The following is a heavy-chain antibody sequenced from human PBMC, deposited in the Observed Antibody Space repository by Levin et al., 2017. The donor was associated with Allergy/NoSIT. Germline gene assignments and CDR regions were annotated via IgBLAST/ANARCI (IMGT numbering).Heavy chain of an antibody. CDR2: INPAGDT. D-gene: IGHD2-8*01. J-gene: IGHJ3*01. CDR3: VRDSSGSGRIDLWWDAFDV. Sequence: PGGSLRLSCAASGFTFSSYDMHWVRQTTGKGLEWVSAINPAGDTYYAGSVKGRFTISRENAKNSLYLQMNSLRAGDTAVYYCVRDSSGSGRIDLWWDAFDVWGQGTMVTVSS. CDR1: GFTFSSYD. V-gene: IGHV3-13*01.